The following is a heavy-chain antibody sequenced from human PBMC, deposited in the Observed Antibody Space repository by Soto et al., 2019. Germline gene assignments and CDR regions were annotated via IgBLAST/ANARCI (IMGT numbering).Heavy chain of an antibody. V-gene: IGHV3-30-3*01. J-gene: IGHJ4*02. CDR3: ARDLVVRGVIIGYFDY. Sequence: PGGSLRLSCAASGFTFSSYAMHWVRQAPGKGLEWVAVISYDGSNKYYADSVKGRFTISRDNSKNTLYLQMNSLRAEDTAVYYCARDLVVRGVIIGYFDYWGQGT. CDR2: ISYDGSNK. CDR1: GFTFSSYA. D-gene: IGHD3-10*01.